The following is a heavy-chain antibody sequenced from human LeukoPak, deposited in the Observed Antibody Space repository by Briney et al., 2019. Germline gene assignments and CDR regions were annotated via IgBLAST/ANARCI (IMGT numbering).Heavy chain of an antibody. Sequence: SETLSLTCTVSGGSISSYYWTWIRQPPGKGLEWIGYIYYSGSTNYNPSLKSRVTISVDTSKNQFSLKLTSVTAADTAVYYCAGGEVVTAPGAFDIWGKGTTVTISS. CDR2: IYYSGST. V-gene: IGHV4-59*01. J-gene: IGHJ6*04. CDR1: GGSISSYY. CDR3: AGGEVVTAPGAFDI. D-gene: IGHD2-21*02.